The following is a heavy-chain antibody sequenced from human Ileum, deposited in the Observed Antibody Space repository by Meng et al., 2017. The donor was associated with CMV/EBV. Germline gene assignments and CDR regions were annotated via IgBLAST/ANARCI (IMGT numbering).Heavy chain of an antibody. CDR1: GFNFSSYW. D-gene: IGHD1-26*01. CDR3: ASKLVGTYEMYFDL. J-gene: IGHJ2*01. Sequence: SGFNFSSYWMHWFRQAPGKGLVWVSRINSDGSSTSYADSVKGRFTISRDNAKNTLYLQMNSLRAEDTAVYYCASKLVGTYEMYFDLWGRGTLVTVSS. CDR2: INSDGSST. V-gene: IGHV3-74*01.